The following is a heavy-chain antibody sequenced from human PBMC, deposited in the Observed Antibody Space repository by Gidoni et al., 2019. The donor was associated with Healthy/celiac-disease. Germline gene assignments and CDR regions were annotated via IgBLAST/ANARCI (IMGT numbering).Heavy chain of an antibody. CDR2: IYYSGST. D-gene: IGHD6-19*01. CDR3: ARLAPQSYSSGWYGY. Sequence: QLQLQESGPGLVKPSETLSLTCTVSGGSISSSRYYWGWIRPPPGKGLEWIGSIYYSGSTYYNPSLKSRVTISVDTSKNQFSLKLSSETAADTAVYYCARLAPQSYSSGWYGYWGQGTLVTVSS. CDR1: GGSISSSRYY. J-gene: IGHJ4*02. V-gene: IGHV4-39*01.